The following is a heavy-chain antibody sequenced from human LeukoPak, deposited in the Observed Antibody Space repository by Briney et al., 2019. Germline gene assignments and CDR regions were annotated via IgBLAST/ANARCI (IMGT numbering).Heavy chain of an antibody. V-gene: IGHV4-30-2*01. CDR2: IYHSGGT. J-gene: IGHJ5*02. CDR1: GFTFSSYA. CDR3: ARGPIGGVVLGTALGYFDP. Sequence: LRLSCAASGFTFSSYAMSWLRQPPGKGLEWIGYIYHSGGTYSSPPLRSRVSISVDRYKNQFFLNLWSATDADTAVYYCARGPIGGVVLGTALGYFDPWGQGILVTVSS. D-gene: IGHD2-21*02.